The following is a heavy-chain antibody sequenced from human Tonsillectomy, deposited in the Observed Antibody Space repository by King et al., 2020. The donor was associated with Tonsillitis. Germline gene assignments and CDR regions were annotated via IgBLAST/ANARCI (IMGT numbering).Heavy chain of an antibody. D-gene: IGHD1-7*01. V-gene: IGHV1-18*01. CDR2: ISASNGNT. Sequence: VQLVQSGAEVKKPGASVKVSCKASGYTYSSNGINWVRQVPGQGLEWMGWISASNGNTTYAQRFQGRLTMTTDTSTSTAYMELRSLRSDDTAVYYCARAIKWNYAFDIWGQGTKVIVSS. CDR3: ARAIKWNYAFDI. J-gene: IGHJ3*02. CDR1: GYTYSSNG.